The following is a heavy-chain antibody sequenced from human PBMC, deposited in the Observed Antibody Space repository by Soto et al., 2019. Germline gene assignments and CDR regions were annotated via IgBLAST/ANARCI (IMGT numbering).Heavy chain of an antibody. J-gene: IGHJ1*01. D-gene: IGHD2-2*01. CDR3: ARLGAFYQAMDS. CDR1: GGSISSSNW. CDR2: IYHSGST. Sequence: SETLSLTCAVSGGSISSSNWWSWVRQPPGKGLEWIGGIYHSGSTNYNPSLKSRVTISVDTSKNEVSLKLTSVTAADTAVYFCARLGAFYQAMDSWGQGTLVTVSS. V-gene: IGHV4-4*02.